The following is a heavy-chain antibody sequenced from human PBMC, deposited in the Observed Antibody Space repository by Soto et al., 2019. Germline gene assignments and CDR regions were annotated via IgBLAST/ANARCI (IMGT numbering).Heavy chain of an antibody. J-gene: IGHJ4*02. CDR2: ISANNGNT. CDR1: GYTFTSYG. V-gene: IGHV1-18*01. CDR3: ARDGRYSGSYGGYYFGY. Sequence: QVQLVQSGAEVKKPGASVKVSCKASGYTFTSYGISWVRQAPGQGLEWMGWISANNGNTNYAQKSQGRDTMTTDTSTSTANMELTSLRSDDTAVYYCARDGRYSGSYGGYYFGYWGQGTLVTVSS. D-gene: IGHD1-26*01.